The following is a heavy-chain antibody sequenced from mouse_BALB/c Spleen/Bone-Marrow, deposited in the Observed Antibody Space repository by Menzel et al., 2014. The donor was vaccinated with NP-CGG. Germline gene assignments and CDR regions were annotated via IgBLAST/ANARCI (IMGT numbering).Heavy chain of an antibody. V-gene: IGHV3-8*02. CDR3: ASGGPTMITYYAMDY. D-gene: IGHD2-4*01. CDR1: GDSITSGY. Sequence: EVQLQESGPSLVKPSQTLSLTCSVTGDSITSGYWNWIRKFPANKLEYMGYINFSGSTYYNPSLESRISITRDTSKNQYYLHLNSVTTEDTATYYCASGGPTMITYYAMDYRGQGTSVTVSS. J-gene: IGHJ4*01. CDR2: INFSGST.